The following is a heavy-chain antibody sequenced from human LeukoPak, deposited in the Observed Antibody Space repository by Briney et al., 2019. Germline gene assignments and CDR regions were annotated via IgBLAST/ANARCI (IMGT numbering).Heavy chain of an antibody. Sequence: ESLKISCKGSGYSFTSYWIGWVRQMTGKGLEWMGIIYPGVSDIRYSPSLQGQVTISPDKSIRTDYLQWSSLKASDTAMYHCARRVTIFGVVVLDYWGQGTLVTVSS. CDR2: IYPGVSDI. J-gene: IGHJ4*02. V-gene: IGHV5-51*01. CDR1: GYSFTSYW. CDR3: ARRVTIFGVVVLDY. D-gene: IGHD3-3*01.